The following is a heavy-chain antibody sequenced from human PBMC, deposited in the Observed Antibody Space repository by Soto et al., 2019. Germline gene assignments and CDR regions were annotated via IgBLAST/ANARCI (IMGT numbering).Heavy chain of an antibody. D-gene: IGHD6-19*01. CDR1: GFNFKNFA. V-gene: IGHV3-23*01. J-gene: IGHJ4*02. Sequence: EVHLLESGGGVVQPGGSLRLSCVASGFNFKNFAMSWVRQAPGEGLEWVSGISCCGGSTSYADSVKGRFSIARDDSTNTLSLQMNNLRVEDTAQYYCAKADGEQWLLPHLDKWGQGTLVTVS. CDR3: AKADGEQWLLPHLDK. CDR2: ISCCGGST.